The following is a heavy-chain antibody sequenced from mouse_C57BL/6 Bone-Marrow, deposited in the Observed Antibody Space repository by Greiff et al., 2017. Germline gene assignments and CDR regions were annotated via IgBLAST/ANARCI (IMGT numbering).Heavy chain of an antibody. J-gene: IGHJ1*03. Sequence: VQLQQSGPELVKPGASVKISCKASGYAFSSSWMNWVKQRPGKGLEWIGRIYPGDGDTNYNGKFKGKATLTADKSSSTAYMHLSSLTSEDSAVXFCAREYGNYVWGTGTTVTVSS. D-gene: IGHD2-10*02. CDR2: IYPGDGDT. CDR1: GYAFSSSW. CDR3: AREYGNYV. V-gene: IGHV1-82*01.